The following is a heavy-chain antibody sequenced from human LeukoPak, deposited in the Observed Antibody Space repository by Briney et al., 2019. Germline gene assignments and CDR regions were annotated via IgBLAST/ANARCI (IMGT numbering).Heavy chain of an antibody. CDR1: GGSISSGDYY. J-gene: IGHJ4*02. Sequence: SETLSLTCTVSGGSISSGDYYWSWTRQPPGKGLEWIGFIYYTGSTYYNPSLKSRVTISVDTSRKQFALKLSSVTAADTAVYYCARCSADYGDYWGQGTLVTVSS. V-gene: IGHV4-30-4*01. CDR2: IYYTGST. CDR3: ARCSADYGDY.